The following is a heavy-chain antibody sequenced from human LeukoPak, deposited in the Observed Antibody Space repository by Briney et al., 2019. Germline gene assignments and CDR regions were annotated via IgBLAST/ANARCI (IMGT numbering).Heavy chain of an antibody. D-gene: IGHD5-12*01. CDR3: ARSMRVFVASFDAFDI. CDR2: ISSSSSYI. Sequence: PGGSLRLSCAASGFTFSSYAMSWVRQAPGKGLEWVSSISSSSSYIYYADSVKGRFTISRDNAKNSLYLQMNSLRAEDTAVYYCARSMRVFVASFDAFDIWGQGTMVTVSS. V-gene: IGHV3-21*01. J-gene: IGHJ3*02. CDR1: GFTFSSYA.